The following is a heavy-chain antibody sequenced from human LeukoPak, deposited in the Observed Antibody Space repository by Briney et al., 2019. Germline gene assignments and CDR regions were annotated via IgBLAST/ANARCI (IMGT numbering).Heavy chain of an antibody. CDR3: AKDSLDYYGSGSSPFDY. J-gene: IGHJ4*02. V-gene: IGHV3-9*01. CDR2: ISWNSDSI. D-gene: IGHD3-10*01. Sequence: GRSLRLSCAASGFTFDDFAMHWVRQAPGKGLEWVSGISWNSDSIGYADSVKGRFTISRDNAKNSLYLQMNSLRAEDTALYYCAKDSLDYYGSGSSPFDYWGQGTLVTVSS. CDR1: GFTFDDFA.